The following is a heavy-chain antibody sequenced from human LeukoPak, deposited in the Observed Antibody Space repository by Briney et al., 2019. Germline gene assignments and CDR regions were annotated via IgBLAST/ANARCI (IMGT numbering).Heavy chain of an antibody. V-gene: IGHV3-66*02. D-gene: IGHD2-8*01. CDR2: LYSGGIR. Sequence: PGGSLRLSCAGSKFTVSSNYMSWVRQAPGKGLDWVSVLYSGGIRYYAGSVQGRFTISRDSPKNTLYLQMNYLLPEDTAVYYCASGDCTNGLCPDYWGQGIQVTVSS. J-gene: IGHJ4*02. CDR3: ASGDCTNGLCPDY. CDR1: KFTVSSNY.